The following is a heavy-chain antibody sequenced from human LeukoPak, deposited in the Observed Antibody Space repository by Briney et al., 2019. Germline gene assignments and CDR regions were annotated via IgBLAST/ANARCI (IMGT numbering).Heavy chain of an antibody. CDR1: GFTFSSYE. J-gene: IGHJ5*02. V-gene: IGHV3-48*03. CDR3: ARDTNGDGWFDP. D-gene: IGHD4-17*01. CDR2: ISSSGSTI. Sequence: GGSLRPSCAASGFTFSSYEMNWVRQAPGKGLEWVSYISSSGSTIYYADSVKGRFTISRDNAKNSLYLQMNSLRAEDTSVYYCARDTNGDGWFDPWGQGTLVTVSS.